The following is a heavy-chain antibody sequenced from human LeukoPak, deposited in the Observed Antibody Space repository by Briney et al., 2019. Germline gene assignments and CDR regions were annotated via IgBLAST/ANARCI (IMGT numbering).Heavy chain of an antibody. CDR2: IYYSGST. CDR1: GGSITNSSSY. J-gene: IGHJ4*02. D-gene: IGHD1-26*01. CDR3: ARHSPVGIFYFDY. V-gene: IGHV4-39*01. Sequence: PSETLSLTCTVSGGSITNSSSYWGWIRQPPGKGLEWIGSIYYSGSTYYNPSLKSRVTISVDTSKNQFSLKLNSMTAADTAVYYCARHSPVGIFYFDYWGQGTLVTVSS.